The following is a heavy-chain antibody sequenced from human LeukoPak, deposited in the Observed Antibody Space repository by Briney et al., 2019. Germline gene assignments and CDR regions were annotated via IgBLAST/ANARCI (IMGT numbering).Heavy chain of an antibody. J-gene: IGHJ4*02. CDR3: TRQASIAAREGDY. CDR2: IRSKANSYAT. V-gene: IGHV3-73*01. CDR1: GFTFSGSA. D-gene: IGHD6-6*01. Sequence: GGSLRLSCAASGFTFSGSAMHWVRQASGKGLEWVGRIRSKANSYATAYAESVKGRFTISRDDSKNTAYLQMNSLKTEDTAVYYCTRQASIAAREGDYWGQGTLVTVSS.